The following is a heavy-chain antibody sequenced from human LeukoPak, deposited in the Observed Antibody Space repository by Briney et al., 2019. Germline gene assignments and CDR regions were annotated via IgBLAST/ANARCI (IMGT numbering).Heavy chain of an antibody. CDR2: FDPEDGET. J-gene: IGHJ3*02. Sequence: ASVKVSCKVSGYTLTELSMHWVRQAPGKGLEWMGGFDPEDGETIYAQKFQGRVTMTEDTSTDTAYMELSSLRSEDTAVYYCATVAVSSGWYDAFDIWGQGTMVTVSS. CDR3: ATVAVSSGWYDAFDI. CDR1: GYTLTELS. D-gene: IGHD6-19*01. V-gene: IGHV1-24*01.